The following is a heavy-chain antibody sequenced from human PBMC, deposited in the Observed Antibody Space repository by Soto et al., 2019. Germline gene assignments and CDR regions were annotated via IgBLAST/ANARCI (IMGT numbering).Heavy chain of an antibody. J-gene: IGHJ5*02. CDR1: GGSISSSSSY. CDR2: IYYSGST. CDR3: ERHGRREYSSNTCWFAP. Sequence: QLQLQESGPGLVKPSETLSLTCTVSGGSISSSSSYWGWLRQPPGKGLEWIGSIYYSGSTYYNPSLKSRVTISVDTSKNQFSLKPSSVPAADTAVYYCERHGRREYSSNTCWFAPWGQGTLVTDSS. V-gene: IGHV4-39*01. D-gene: IGHD6-6*01.